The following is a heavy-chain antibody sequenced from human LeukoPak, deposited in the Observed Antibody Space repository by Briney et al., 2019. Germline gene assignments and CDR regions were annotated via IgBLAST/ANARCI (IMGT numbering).Heavy chain of an antibody. CDR1: GFTFSSYS. Sequence: GGSLRLSCAASGFTFSSYSMSWVRQAPGKGLEWVSSISSSSSYIYYADSVKGRFTISRDNAKNSPYLQMNSLRAEDTAVYYCATLREGYWGQGTLVTVSS. D-gene: IGHD1-26*01. J-gene: IGHJ4*02. V-gene: IGHV3-21*01. CDR2: ISSSSSYI. CDR3: ATLREGY.